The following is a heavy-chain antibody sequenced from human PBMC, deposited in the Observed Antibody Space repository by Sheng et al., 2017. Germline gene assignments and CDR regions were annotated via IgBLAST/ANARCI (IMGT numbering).Heavy chain of an antibody. J-gene: IGHJ5*02. V-gene: IGHV4-34*01. D-gene: IGHD4-17*01. CDR3: AERNVVGTVTRRYGYQRWFPTRSGPNRYPWYHRPSYGRVVDYVPDP. CDR2: INHSGST. CDR1: GGSFSGYY. Sequence: QVQLQQWGAGLLKPSETLSLTCAVYGGSFSGYYWSWIRQPPGKGLEWIGEINHSGSTNYNPSLKSRVTISVDTSKNQFSLKLSSVTAADTAVYYCAERNVVGTVTRRYGYQRWFPTRSGPNRYPWYHRPSYGRVVDYVPDP.